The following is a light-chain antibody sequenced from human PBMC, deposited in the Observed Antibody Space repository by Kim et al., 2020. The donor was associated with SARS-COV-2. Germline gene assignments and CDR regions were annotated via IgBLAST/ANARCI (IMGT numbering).Light chain of an antibody. Sequence: VSPGQTARITCSGDALSKQDSFWYQQKPGQAPVWLIYRDTERPSTIPDRFSGSSSETIATLTISGVQAEDEADYYCQSADSSHVVFGGGTQLTVL. V-gene: IGLV3-25*03. CDR2: RDT. CDR1: ALSKQD. CDR3: QSADSSHVV. J-gene: IGLJ2*01.